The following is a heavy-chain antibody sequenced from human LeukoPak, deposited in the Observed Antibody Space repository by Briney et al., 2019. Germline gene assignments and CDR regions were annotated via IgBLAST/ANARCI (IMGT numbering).Heavy chain of an antibody. CDR3: ATSREVTPFDY. D-gene: IGHD5-18*01. CDR1: GGSISSSSYY. J-gene: IGHJ4*02. Sequence: SETLSLTCTVPGGSISSSSYYWGWIRQPPGKGLEWIGSIYYSGSTYYNPSLKSRVTISVDTSKNQFSLKLSSVTAADTAVYYCATSREVTPFDYWGQGTLVTVSS. V-gene: IGHV4-39*01. CDR2: IYYSGST.